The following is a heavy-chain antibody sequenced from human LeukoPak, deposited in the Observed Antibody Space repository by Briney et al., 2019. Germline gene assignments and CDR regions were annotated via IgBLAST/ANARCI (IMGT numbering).Heavy chain of an antibody. Sequence: PGGSLRLSCAASGFIFSNYALMWVRQAPGKGLQWVSAIRGSAGGTFYADSVKGRFTISRDNSKNTLYLQMNSLRAEDTAVYYCARDPNGDYIGAFDMWGQGTVVTVSP. V-gene: IGHV3-23*01. CDR1: GFIFSNYA. D-gene: IGHD4-17*01. J-gene: IGHJ3*02. CDR2: IRGSAGGT. CDR3: ARDPNGDYIGAFDM.